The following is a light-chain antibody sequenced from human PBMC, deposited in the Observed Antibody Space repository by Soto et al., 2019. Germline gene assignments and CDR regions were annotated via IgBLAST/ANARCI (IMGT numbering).Light chain of an antibody. CDR2: SAS. Sequence: IQMTQSPSSLSASVGDRVTITCRASQSISNFLNWYQQRPGKAPKLLIYSASSLQSGVPSRFSGSGSGTDFSLTISSLPPEDFATYYCQQTNGSPLTFGGGTKVEIK. J-gene: IGKJ4*01. CDR3: QQTNGSPLT. V-gene: IGKV1-39*01. CDR1: QSISNF.